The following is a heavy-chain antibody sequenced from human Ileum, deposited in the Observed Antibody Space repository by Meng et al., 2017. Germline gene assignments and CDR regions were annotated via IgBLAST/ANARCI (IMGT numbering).Heavy chain of an antibody. CDR2: ISYDGSKI. CDR3: ARQTVILDY. CDR1: GFTFNTYA. J-gene: IGHJ4*02. V-gene: IGHV3-30*04. D-gene: IGHD2-21*02. Sequence: GESLKISCAASGFTFNTYAMHWVRQAPGKGLEWVAVISYDGSKIFYGDSVEGRFTISRDDSKNRVYLQVNSLRAEDTAVYYCARQTVILDYWGQGTLVTVSS.